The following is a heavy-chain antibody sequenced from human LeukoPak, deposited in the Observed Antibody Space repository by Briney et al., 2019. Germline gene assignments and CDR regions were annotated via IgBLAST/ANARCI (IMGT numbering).Heavy chain of an antibody. Sequence: PGGSLRLSCAASGFTFSGSAMHWVRQASGKGVEWVGRIRSKANSYATAYAASVKGRFTISRDDSKNTAHLQMNSLKTEDTAVYYCTRQIGPYYFDYWGQGTLVTVSS. CDR2: IRSKANSYAT. CDR3: TRQIGPYYFDY. CDR1: GFTFSGSA. V-gene: IGHV3-73*01. J-gene: IGHJ4*02.